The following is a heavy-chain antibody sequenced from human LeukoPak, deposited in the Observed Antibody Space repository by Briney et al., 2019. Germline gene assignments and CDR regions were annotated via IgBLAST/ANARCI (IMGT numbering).Heavy chain of an antibody. D-gene: IGHD5-24*01. CDR1: GYTFTSYG. CDR3: ARESRDGYNSDLDY. Sequence: WASVKVSCKASGYTFTSYGISWVRQAPGQGLEWMGWISAYNGNTNYAQKLQGRVTMTTDTSTSTAYMELRSLRSDDTAVYYCARESRDGYNSDLDYWGQGTLVTVSS. CDR2: ISAYNGNT. V-gene: IGHV1-18*01. J-gene: IGHJ4*02.